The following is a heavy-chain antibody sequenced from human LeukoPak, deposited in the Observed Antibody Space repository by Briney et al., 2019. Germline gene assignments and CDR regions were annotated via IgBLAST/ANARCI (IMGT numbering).Heavy chain of an antibody. D-gene: IGHD3-10*02. J-gene: IGHJ6*04. CDR1: GFTVSSNY. CDR3: AELGITMIGGV. Sequence: GGSLRLSCAASGFTVSSNYMSWVRQAPGKGLEWVSVIYSGGSTYYADSVKGRFTISRDSSKNTLYLQMNSLRAEDTAVYYCAELGITMIGGVWGKGTTVTISS. CDR2: IYSGGST. V-gene: IGHV3-66*01.